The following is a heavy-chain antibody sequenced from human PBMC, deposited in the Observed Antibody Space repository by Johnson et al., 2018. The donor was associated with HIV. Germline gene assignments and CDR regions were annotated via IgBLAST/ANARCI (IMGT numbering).Heavy chain of an antibody. CDR3: VRVERGAFDI. D-gene: IGHD1-1*01. CDR1: GFTVSSNY. V-gene: IGHV3-72*01. CDR2: TRNKANSYTT. Sequence: VQLVESGGGLVQPGGSLRLSCASSGFTVSSNYMSWVRQAPGKGLEWVGRTRNKANSYTTEYAASVKGRFTISRDDSKNSLYLQMNSLKTEDTAVYYCVRVERGAFDIWGQGTMVTVSS. J-gene: IGHJ3*02.